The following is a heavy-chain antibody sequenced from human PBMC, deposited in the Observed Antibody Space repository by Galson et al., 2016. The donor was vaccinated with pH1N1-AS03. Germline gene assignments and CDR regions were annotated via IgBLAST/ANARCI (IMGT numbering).Heavy chain of an antibody. D-gene: IGHD6-25*01. CDR3: ARRRLDPFPGASGWYFSFYGVDV. CDR1: GDTFSGYG. J-gene: IGHJ6*02. Sequence: SVKVSCKASGDTFSGYGITWVRQAPGQGLEWMGGIIPTYGTSNYAQKFQGRVTITADESTSTTYMDLSSLRSEDTAVYFCARRRLDPFPGASGWYFSFYGVDVRGQGTTVTVSS. CDR2: IIPTYGTS. V-gene: IGHV1-69*13.